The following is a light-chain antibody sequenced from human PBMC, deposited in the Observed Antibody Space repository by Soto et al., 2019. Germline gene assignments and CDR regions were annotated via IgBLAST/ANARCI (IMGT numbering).Light chain of an antibody. CDR3: QQYGGT. CDR1: QSLLHITGETF. V-gene: IGKV2-29*01. CDR2: EVS. Sequence: DVVMTQTPLSLSVAPGQPASISCKSSQSLLHITGETFLFWYLQKPGQSPQLLIYEVSTRVSGVPDRFSGRGSGTDFTLEISRLEPEDFAVYYCQQYGGTLGQGTKVDIK. J-gene: IGKJ1*01.